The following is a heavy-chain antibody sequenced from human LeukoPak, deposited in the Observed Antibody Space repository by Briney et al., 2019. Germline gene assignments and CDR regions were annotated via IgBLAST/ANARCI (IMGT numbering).Heavy chain of an antibody. CDR2: INHSGST. V-gene: IGHV4-34*01. J-gene: IGHJ4*02. CDR1: GGSFSGYY. CDR3: ARESYSSSWYGDYFDY. Sequence: SETLSLTCAVYGGSFSGYYWSWIRQPPGKGLEWIGEINHSGSTNYNPSLKSRVTVSVDTSKNQFSLKLSSVTAADTAVYYCARESYSSSWYGDYFDYWGQGTLVTVSS. D-gene: IGHD6-13*01.